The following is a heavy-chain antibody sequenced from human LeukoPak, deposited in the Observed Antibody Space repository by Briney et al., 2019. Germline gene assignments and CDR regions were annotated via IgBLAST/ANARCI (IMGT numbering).Heavy chain of an antibody. CDR3: ARDVLQRH. CDR1: GFTFNNYD. CDR2: ISSSGSSI. Sequence: GGSLRLSCAASGFTFNNYDMNWVRQAPGKGLEWVSYISSSGSSIYYADSVRGRFTISRDNAKNSLYLQVNSLRAEDTAVYDCARDVLQRHWGQGTLVTVSS. V-gene: IGHV3-48*03. J-gene: IGHJ4*02. D-gene: IGHD2/OR15-2a*01.